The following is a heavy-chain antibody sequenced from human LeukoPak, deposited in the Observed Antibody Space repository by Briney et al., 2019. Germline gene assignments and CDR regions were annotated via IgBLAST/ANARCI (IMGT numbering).Heavy chain of an antibody. Sequence: GGSLRLSCAASGFTFSGYIMNWVRQAPGKGLEWVSFIGTSGNTIYYADSVKGRFIVSRDDAKNSLYLQMNSLRAEDTAVYYCARDQWLDYWGQGTLVTVSS. CDR2: IGTSGNTI. V-gene: IGHV3-48*01. J-gene: IGHJ4*02. CDR3: ARDQWLDY. CDR1: GFTFSGYI. D-gene: IGHD6-19*01.